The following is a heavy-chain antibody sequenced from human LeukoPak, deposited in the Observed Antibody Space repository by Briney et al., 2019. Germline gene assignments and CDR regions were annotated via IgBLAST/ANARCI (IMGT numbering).Heavy chain of an antibody. CDR2: MNPNSGNT. J-gene: IGHJ4*02. CDR3: ARETIFGVVTHFDY. CDR1: GYTFTSYD. D-gene: IGHD3-3*01. Sequence: ASVKVSCKASGYTFTSYDINWVRQATGQGLEWMGWMNPNSGNTGYAQKFQGRVTITRNTSISTAYMELSSLRSEDTAVYYCARETIFGVVTHFDYWGQGTLVTVSS. V-gene: IGHV1-8*03.